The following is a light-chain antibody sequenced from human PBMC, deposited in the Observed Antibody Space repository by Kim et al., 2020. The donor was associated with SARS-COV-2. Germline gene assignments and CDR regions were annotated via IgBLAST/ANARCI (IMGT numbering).Light chain of an antibody. CDR3: SAWDSSLSSWV. CDR2: RDT. J-gene: IGLJ3*02. CDR1: SNNVGHQG. Sequence: QTATLPCTGTSNNVGHQGAAWLQQHQGHPPKLLSYRDTNRPSGISERLSASRSGSTASLTITGLQPEDEADYYCSAWDSSLSSWVFGGGTQLTVL. V-gene: IGLV10-54*01.